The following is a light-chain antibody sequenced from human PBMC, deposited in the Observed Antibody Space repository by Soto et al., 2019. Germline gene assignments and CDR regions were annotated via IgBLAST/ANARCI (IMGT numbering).Light chain of an antibody. CDR1: QSVSSN. V-gene: IGKV3-15*01. CDR3: QQYNNWQLIT. J-gene: IGKJ5*01. Sequence: EIVMTQSPATLSVSPGERATLSCRASQSVSSNLAWYQQKPGQAPRLLIYGASTRATGIPARFSGSGSGTEFTLTISSLQSEDFAVYYCQQYNNWQLITLGQGTRLEIK. CDR2: GAS.